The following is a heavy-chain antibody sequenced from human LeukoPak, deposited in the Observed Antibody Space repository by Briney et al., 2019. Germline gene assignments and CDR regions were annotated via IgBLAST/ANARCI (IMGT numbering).Heavy chain of an antibody. CDR2: ISSSGSTI. CDR3: ARVPRTESNSDY. J-gene: IGHJ4*02. D-gene: IGHD4-11*01. CDR1: GFTFSDYY. Sequence: PGGSLRLSWAASGFTFSDYYMSWIRQAPGKGLEWVSYISSSGSTIYYADSVKGRFTISRDNAKNSLYLQMNSLRAEDTAVYYCARVPRTESNSDYWGQGTLVTVSS. V-gene: IGHV3-11*01.